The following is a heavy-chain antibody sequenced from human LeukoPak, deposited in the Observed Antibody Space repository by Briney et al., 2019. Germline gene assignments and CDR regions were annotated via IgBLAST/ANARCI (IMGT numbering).Heavy chain of an antibody. V-gene: IGHV1-69*06. D-gene: IGHD6-19*01. CDR3: AREGYSSGWYNYFDY. CDR1: GGTFSSYA. CDR2: IIPIFGTA. J-gene: IGHJ4*02. Sequence: ASVKVSCKASGGTFSSYAISWVRQAPGQGLEWMGGIIPIFGTANYEQKFQGRVTITADKSTSTAYMELSSLRSEDTAVYYCAREGYSSGWYNYFDYWGQGTLVTVSS.